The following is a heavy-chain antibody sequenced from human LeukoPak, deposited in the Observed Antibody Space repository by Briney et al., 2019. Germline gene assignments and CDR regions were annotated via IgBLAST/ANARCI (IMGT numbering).Heavy chain of an antibody. CDR1: GYTLTELS. CDR2: FDPEVGKT. Sequence: ASVTVSCKVSGYTLTELSMHWVRQAPGKGLKWMGGFDPEVGKTIYAQKFQGRVTITEDTSTDTAYMELSSLRSEDTAVYYCATRYCSGGSCPNYYYYYINVWGKGTTVTISS. CDR3: ATRYCSGGSCPNYYYYYINV. J-gene: IGHJ6*03. D-gene: IGHD2-15*01. V-gene: IGHV1-24*01.